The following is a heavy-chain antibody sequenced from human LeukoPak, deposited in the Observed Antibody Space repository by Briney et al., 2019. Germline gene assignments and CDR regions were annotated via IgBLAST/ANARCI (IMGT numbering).Heavy chain of an antibody. CDR1: GYTFTSYG. CDR3: ARDKDWDLEY. V-gene: IGHV1-18*01. D-gene: IGHD3-9*01. Sequence: ASVKVSCKTSGYTFTSYGISWMRQAPGQGLEWMGWISTSKGNTRYAQNPQGRLTMTTDTFMSTAYMELRSLRSDDTAVYYCARDKDWDLEYWGQGTLVTVSS. CDR2: ISTSKGNT. J-gene: IGHJ4*02.